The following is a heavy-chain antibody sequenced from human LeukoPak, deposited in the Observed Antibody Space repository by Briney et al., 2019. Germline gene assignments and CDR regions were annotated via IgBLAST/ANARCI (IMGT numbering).Heavy chain of an antibody. Sequence: ASVKVSCKASGGTFSSYAISWVRQAPGQGLEWMGRIIPILGIANYAQKFQGRVTITADKSTSTAYMELSSLRSEDTAVYYCARDERRLVVPSSWVIWGQGTMVPVSS. CDR2: IIPILGIA. D-gene: IGHD3-22*01. CDR3: ARDERRLVVPSSWVI. CDR1: GGTFSSYA. V-gene: IGHV1-69*04. J-gene: IGHJ3*02.